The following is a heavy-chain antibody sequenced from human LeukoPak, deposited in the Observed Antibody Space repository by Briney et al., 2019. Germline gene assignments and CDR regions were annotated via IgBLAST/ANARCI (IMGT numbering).Heavy chain of an antibody. CDR2: INPSGGST. CDR3: ARGGGGVAGQLSPDY. D-gene: IGHD6-19*01. Sequence: ASVTVSSKASAYTFTRYYMHWVRQAPGQGLEWLGLINPSGGSTSYARKFQGRVAMTRDTSTYTVFMELSSLRSEDTAVYYCARGGGGVAGQLSPDYWGQGTLVTVSP. V-gene: IGHV1-46*01. CDR1: AYTFTRYY. J-gene: IGHJ4*02.